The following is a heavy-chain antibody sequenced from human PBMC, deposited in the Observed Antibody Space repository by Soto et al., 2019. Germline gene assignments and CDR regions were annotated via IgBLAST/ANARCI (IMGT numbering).Heavy chain of an antibody. D-gene: IGHD2-8*01. J-gene: IGHJ6*02. CDR1: GFTFSSYG. CDR3: AREFIVLMVYEGRYGMDV. V-gene: IGHV3-33*01. Sequence: GGSLRLSCAASGFTFSSYGMHWVRQAPGKGLEWVAVIWYDGSNKYYADSVKGRFTISRDNSKNTLYLQMNSLRAEDTAVYYCAREFIVLMVYEGRYGMDVWGQGTTVTVSS. CDR2: IWYDGSNK.